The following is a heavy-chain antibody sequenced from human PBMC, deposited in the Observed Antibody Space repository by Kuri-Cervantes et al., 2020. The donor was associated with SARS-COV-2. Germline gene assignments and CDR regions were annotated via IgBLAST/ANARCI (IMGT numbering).Heavy chain of an antibody. CDR2: ISPKSGGT. CDR1: GYTFSGYY. CDR3: ARGGSCYYRGNFFDS. Sequence: ASVKVSCKTSGYTFSGYYIHWVRQAPGQGLGWMGWISPKSGGTNNAQKFRGRATLTRDTSISTAYMELDRLTSDDTAVYYCARGGSCYYRGNFFDSWGQGTLVTVSS. V-gene: IGHV1-2*02. D-gene: IGHD4-23*01. J-gene: IGHJ4*02.